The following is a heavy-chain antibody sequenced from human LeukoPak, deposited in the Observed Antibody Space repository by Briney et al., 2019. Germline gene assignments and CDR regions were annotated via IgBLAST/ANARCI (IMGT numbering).Heavy chain of an antibody. CDR1: GLTFGNYN. Sequence: GGSLRLSCAASGLTFGNYNMNWVRQAPGKGLEWVSSISTSGSYIYYANSMKGRFTISRDNAKNSLYLQMNSLRVEDSAVYYCATDLIHYYASGAKTWGQGTLVTVSS. J-gene: IGHJ5*02. D-gene: IGHD3-10*01. CDR3: ATDLIHYYASGAKT. V-gene: IGHV3-21*01. CDR2: ISTSGSYI.